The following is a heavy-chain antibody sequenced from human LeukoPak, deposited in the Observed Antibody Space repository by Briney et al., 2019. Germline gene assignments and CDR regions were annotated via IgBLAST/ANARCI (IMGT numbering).Heavy chain of an antibody. Sequence: SETLSLTCAVYAGSFSGYYWSWIRQPPGKGLEWVGGISHSGSTNYNPSPKSRVTRTVDTSNNHFSLKLSTVTAADTAVYYWATSRNVVVPAAILGGGPWYYYYYMDVWGKGTTVTVPS. CDR2: ISHSGST. CDR1: AGSFSGYY. D-gene: IGHD2-2*02. V-gene: IGHV4-34*01. CDR3: ATSRNVVVPAAILGGGPWYYYYYMDV. J-gene: IGHJ6*03.